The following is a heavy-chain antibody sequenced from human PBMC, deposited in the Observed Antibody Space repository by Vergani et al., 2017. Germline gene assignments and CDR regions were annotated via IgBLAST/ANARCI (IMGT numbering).Heavy chain of an antibody. J-gene: IGHJ5*02. Sequence: EVELVESGGGLGQPGGSLRLSCAASGFTFNEYWMHWARQVPGQGLVWVSGRNGDGDTISYADSVKGRFTISRDNAKNTLFLQMNSLRAEDTAVYYCARARAFRMGVVWEKWFDPWGQGNLVTVSS. V-gene: IGHV3-74*01. CDR3: ARARAFRMGVVWEKWFDP. CDR1: GFTFNEYW. CDR2: RNGDGDTI. D-gene: IGHD3-3*01.